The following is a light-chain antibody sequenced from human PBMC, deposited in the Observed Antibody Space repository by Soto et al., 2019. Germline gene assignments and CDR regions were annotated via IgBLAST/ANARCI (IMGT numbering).Light chain of an antibody. CDR1: SGDVGGYDY. CDR3: SSYAGSNKVL. CDR2: EVT. V-gene: IGLV2-8*01. J-gene: IGLJ2*01. Sequence: QSALTQPPSASGSPGQSVTISCTGTSGDVGGYDYVSWYQHHPGKAPKVMIYEVTKRPSGVPDRFSHSKSGNTAALTVSGLQAEDEADYYCSSYAGSNKVLFGVGTKLTVL.